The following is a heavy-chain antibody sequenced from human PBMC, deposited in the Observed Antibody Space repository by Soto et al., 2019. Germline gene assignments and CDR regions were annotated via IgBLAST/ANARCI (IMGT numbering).Heavy chain of an antibody. J-gene: IGHJ5*02. CDR3: VKQRDVVVVTATRRPPNWFDP. CDR1: GFTFSAYA. CDR2: ISGSGEST. Sequence: GGSLRLSCAASGFTFSAYAMSWVRQAPGKGLEWVSGISGSGESTHYTDSVKGRFTISRDKSKNTLYLQMNSLRAEDTAVYYCVKQRDVVVVTATRRPPNWFDPWGQGTLVTVSS. V-gene: IGHV3-23*01. D-gene: IGHD2-21*02.